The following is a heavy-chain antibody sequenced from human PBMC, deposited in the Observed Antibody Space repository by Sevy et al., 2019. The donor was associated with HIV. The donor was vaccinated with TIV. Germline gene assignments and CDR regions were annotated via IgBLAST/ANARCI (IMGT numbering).Heavy chain of an antibody. D-gene: IGHD2-2*01. Sequence: ASVKVSCKASGYTFTSYYMHWVRQAPGQGLEWMGIINPSGGSTSYAQKFQGRVTMTRDTSTSTVYMELSSLRSEDTAVYYCAREPSSGYQLLRTAMGNDAFDIWGQGKMVTVSS. J-gene: IGHJ3*02. CDR3: AREPSSGYQLLRTAMGNDAFDI. CDR2: INPSGGST. V-gene: IGHV1-46*01. CDR1: GYTFTSYY.